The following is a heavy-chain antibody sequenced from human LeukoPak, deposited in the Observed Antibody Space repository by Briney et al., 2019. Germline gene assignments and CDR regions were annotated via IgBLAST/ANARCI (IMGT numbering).Heavy chain of an antibody. D-gene: IGHD5-24*01. V-gene: IGHV3-64*01. CDR1: GGSISTYY. J-gene: IGHJ2*01. CDR2: ISGNGGNT. CDR3: ARSKRWLEHYWYFDL. Sequence: ETLSLTCTVSGGSISTYYWSWIRQPPGKGLEYVSGISGNGGNTYYANSVKGRFTISRDNSKHTLYLQMGSLRAEDMAVYYCARSKRWLEHYWYFDLWGRGTLVTVSS.